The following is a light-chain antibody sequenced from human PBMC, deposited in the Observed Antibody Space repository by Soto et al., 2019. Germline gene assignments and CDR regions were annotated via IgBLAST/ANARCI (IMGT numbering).Light chain of an antibody. J-gene: IGKJ4*01. CDR1: QSVTNN. CDR2: GVS. V-gene: IGKV3-15*01. Sequence: EIVMTQSPATLSVSPGERATLSCRASQSVTNNWLAWYQQKPGQAPRLLIYGVSTRDTGIPARFSGSGSGAEFTLTISSLQSEDFAVYYCQQYCSLPLTFGGGTKVEIK. CDR3: QQYCSLPLT.